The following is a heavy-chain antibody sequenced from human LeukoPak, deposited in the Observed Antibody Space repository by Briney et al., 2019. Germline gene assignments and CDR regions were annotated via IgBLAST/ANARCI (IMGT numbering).Heavy chain of an antibody. CDR3: ARTDTAMVTY. D-gene: IGHD5-18*01. Sequence: GGSLRLSCAASGFTFSSYEINWVRQVPGKGLEWVSYISSSGSTIYYADSVKGRFTISRDNAKNSLYLQMNSLRAEDTAVYYCARTDTAMVTYWGQGTLVTVSS. CDR2: ISSSGSTI. J-gene: IGHJ4*02. CDR1: GFTFSSYE. V-gene: IGHV3-48*03.